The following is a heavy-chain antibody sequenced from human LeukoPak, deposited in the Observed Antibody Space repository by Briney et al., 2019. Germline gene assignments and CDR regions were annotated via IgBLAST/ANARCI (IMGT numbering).Heavy chain of an antibody. V-gene: IGHV3-21*01. J-gene: IGHJ4*02. CDR2: ISSSSSYI. CDR3: ARDFQYCSSTSCYDLRDFDY. D-gene: IGHD2-2*01. CDR1: GFTFSSYS. Sequence: GGSLRLSCAASGFTFSSYSMNWVRQAPGKGLELVSSISSSSSYIYYADSVKGRFTISRDNAKNSLYLQMNSLRAGDTAVYYCARDFQYCSSTSCYDLRDFDYWGQGTLVTVSS.